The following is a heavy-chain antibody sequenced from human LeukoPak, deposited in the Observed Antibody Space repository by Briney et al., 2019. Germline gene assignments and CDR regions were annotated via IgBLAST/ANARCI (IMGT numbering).Heavy chain of an antibody. J-gene: IGHJ6*04. Sequence: GGSLRLSCAASGFIVSSNYMSWVRQAPGKGLEWVPVIYSDGSKYYADSVKGRFTISRDNSKNTLYLQMNSLRAEDTAVYYCAELGITMIGGVWGKGTTVTISS. D-gene: IGHD3-10*02. CDR2: IYSDGSK. CDR1: GFIVSSNY. V-gene: IGHV3-66*01. CDR3: AELGITMIGGV.